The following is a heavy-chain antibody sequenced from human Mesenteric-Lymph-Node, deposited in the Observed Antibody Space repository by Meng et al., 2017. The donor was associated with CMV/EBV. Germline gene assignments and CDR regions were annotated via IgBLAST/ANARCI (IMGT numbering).Heavy chain of an antibody. V-gene: IGHV3-43D*03. Sequence: GGSLRLSCAASGFTFDDYAMHWVRQAPGKGLEWVSLISWDGGSTYYADSVKGRFTISRDNSKHSLYLQMNSLRAEDTALYYCAKDGGLYYYYYGMDVWGQGTTVTVSS. CDR3: AKDGGLYYYYYGMDV. D-gene: IGHD4-23*01. J-gene: IGHJ6*02. CDR2: ISWDGGST. CDR1: GFTFDDYA.